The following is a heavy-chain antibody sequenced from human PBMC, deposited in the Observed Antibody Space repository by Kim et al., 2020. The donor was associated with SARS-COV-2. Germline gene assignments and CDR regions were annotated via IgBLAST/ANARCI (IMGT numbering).Heavy chain of an antibody. J-gene: IGHJ6*02. Sequence: SETLSLTCTVSGGSISSGDYYWSWIRQPPGKGLEWLGYIYYSGSTYYNPSLKSRVTISVDTSKNQFSLKLSSVTAADTAVYYCARVPQAVAGFYSYYYGMDVWGQGTTVTVSS. CDR3: ARVPQAVAGFYSYYYGMDV. CDR2: IYYSGST. D-gene: IGHD6-19*01. CDR1: GGSISSGDYY. V-gene: IGHV4-30-4*01.